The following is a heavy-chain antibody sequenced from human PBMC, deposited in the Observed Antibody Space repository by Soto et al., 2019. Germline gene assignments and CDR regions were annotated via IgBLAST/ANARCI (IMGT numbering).Heavy chain of an antibody. Sequence: SETLSLTCTVSGGSISSYYWSWIRQPPGEGLEWIGYIYYSGSTNYNPSLKSRVTISVDTSKNQFSLKLSSVTAADTAVYYCARHYVQGQPGGYFDYWGQGTLVTVSS. J-gene: IGHJ4*02. V-gene: IGHV4-59*08. CDR1: GGSISSYY. D-gene: IGHD3-10*02. CDR2: IYYSGST. CDR3: ARHYVQGQPGGYFDY.